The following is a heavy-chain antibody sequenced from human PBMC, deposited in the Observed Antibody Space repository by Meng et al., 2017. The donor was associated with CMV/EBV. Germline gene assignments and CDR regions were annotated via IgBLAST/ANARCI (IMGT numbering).Heavy chain of an antibody. CDR1: GFTFSDHY. J-gene: IGHJ6*02. Sequence: GGSLRLSCAASGFTFSDHYMDWVRQAPGKGLEWVGRTRNKANSYTTEYAASVKGRFTISRDDSKNSPYLQMNSLKTGDTAVYYCARFHYYYGMDVWGQGTTVTVSS. V-gene: IGHV3-72*01. CDR3: ARFHYYYGMDV. CDR2: TRNKANSYTT.